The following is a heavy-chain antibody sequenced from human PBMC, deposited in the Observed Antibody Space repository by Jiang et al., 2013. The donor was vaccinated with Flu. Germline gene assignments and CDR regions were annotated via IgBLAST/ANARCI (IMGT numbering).Heavy chain of an antibody. D-gene: IGHD3-22*01. V-gene: IGHV4-34*01. Sequence: SLKSRVTISVDTSKNQFSLKLSSVTAADTAVYYCARSPWSGYYYDYWGQGTLVTVSS. J-gene: IGHJ4*02. CDR3: ARSPWSGYYYDY.